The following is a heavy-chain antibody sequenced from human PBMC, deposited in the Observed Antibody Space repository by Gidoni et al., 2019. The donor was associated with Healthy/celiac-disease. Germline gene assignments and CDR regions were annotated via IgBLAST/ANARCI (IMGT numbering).Heavy chain of an antibody. CDR2: IYPGDSDT. D-gene: IGHD2-2*02. CDR3: ASLGGPGYCSSTSCYTPYNWFDP. V-gene: IGHV5-51*01. J-gene: IGHJ5*02. Sequence: QMPGKGLEWMGIIYPGDSDTRYSPSFQGQVTISADKSISTAYLQWSSLKASDTAMYYCASLGGPGYCSSTSCYTPYNWFDPWGQGTLVTVSS.